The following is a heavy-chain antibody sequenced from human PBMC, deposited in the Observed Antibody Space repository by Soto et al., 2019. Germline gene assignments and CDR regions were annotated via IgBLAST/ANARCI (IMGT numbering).Heavy chain of an antibody. V-gene: IGHV3-30-3*01. D-gene: IGHD2-15*01. CDR3: ARERWYYFHSVSEANSDY. CDR2: ISSDGSNN. Sequence: GRSLRLSCAASGFTFSSYAMHWVRQAPCKGLEWVAGISSDGSNNYYADSVKGRFTISRGNSKNTLYLQVESLRAEDTAVYYCARERWYYFHSVSEANSDYWGRGTVVTVSS. J-gene: IGHJ4*02. CDR1: GFTFSSYA.